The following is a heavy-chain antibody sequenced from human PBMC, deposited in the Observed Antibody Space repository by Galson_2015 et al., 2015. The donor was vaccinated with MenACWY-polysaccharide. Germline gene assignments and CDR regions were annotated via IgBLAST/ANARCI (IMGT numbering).Heavy chain of an antibody. V-gene: IGHV3-15*01. Sequence: SLRLSCAASGFTFSNAWMSWVRQAPGKGLEWVGRIKSKTDGGTTDYAAPVKGRFTISRDDSKNTLYLQMNSLKTEDTAVYYCTTDMLYPPPIEEWKLRPLDAFDIWGQGTMVTVSS. J-gene: IGHJ3*02. CDR1: GFTFSNAW. CDR2: IKSKTDGGTT. CDR3: TTDMLYPPPIEEWKLRPLDAFDI. D-gene: IGHD1-26*01.